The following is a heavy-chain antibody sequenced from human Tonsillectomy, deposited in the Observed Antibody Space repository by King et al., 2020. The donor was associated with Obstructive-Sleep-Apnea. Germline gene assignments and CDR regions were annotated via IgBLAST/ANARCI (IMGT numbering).Heavy chain of an antibody. V-gene: IGHV4-59*01. Sequence: VQLQESGPGLVKPSETLSLTCSVSGGSISGYYWSWIRQPPGKGLEWIGYINYSGTSYYSPSLKSRFTISLDTSKNQFSLKLSSVTGADTAVYYCARERSQGRPGVFDYWGQGTVVTVSS. J-gene: IGHJ4*02. D-gene: IGHD3-10*01. CDR1: GGSISGYY. CDR3: ARERSQGRPGVFDY. CDR2: INYSGTS.